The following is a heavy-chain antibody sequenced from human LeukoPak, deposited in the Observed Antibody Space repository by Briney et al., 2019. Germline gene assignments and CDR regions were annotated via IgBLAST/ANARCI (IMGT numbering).Heavy chain of an antibody. J-gene: IGHJ3*02. CDR3: STGSGHAFDI. CDR2: INSDGSST. CDR1: GFTFSSYW. D-gene: IGHD3-10*01. Sequence: GGSLRLSCAASGFTFSSYWIHWVRQVPGKGLVWVSRINSDGSSTSYADSVKGRFTISRDNAKNTLYVQMNSLRAEDTAVYYCSTGSGHAFDIWGRGPMVTVSS. V-gene: IGHV3-74*01.